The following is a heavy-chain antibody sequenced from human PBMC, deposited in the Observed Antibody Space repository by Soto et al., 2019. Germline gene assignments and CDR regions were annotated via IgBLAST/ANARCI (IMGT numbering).Heavy chain of an antibody. Sequence: KTSETLSLTCTVSGGSIINYYWTWIRQPAGKGLEWIGRIYSSGTANYNPSLKSRVTMSVDRSKNQFSLKLSSVTAADTALYYCVRLTTYSRSLYYDRGHGTFVIGSA. J-gene: IGHJ4*01. CDR2: IYSSGTA. V-gene: IGHV4-4*07. D-gene: IGHD6-13*01. CDR1: GGSIINYY. CDR3: VRLTTYSRSLYYD.